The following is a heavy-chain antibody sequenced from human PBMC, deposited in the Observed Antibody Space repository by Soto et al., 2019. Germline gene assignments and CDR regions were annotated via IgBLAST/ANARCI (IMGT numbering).Heavy chain of an antibody. CDR2: ISYDGVNT. J-gene: IGHJ4*02. V-gene: IGHV3-30-3*01. Sequence: GGSLRLSCVASGFTFGTYSMHWVRQAPGKGLEWVAIISYDGVNTYYADSVKGRFTISRDNSKNTLYLQMNSLRAEDTAVYYCASSPGEYYFDYWGQGTLVTVSS. CDR1: GFTFGTYS. CDR3: ASSPGEYYFDY.